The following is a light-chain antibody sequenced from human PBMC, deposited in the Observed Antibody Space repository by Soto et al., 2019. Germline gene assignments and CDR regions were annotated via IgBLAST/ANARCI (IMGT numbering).Light chain of an antibody. CDR1: SSDVGGYNY. Sequence: QSALTQPASVSGSPGQSITISCTGTSSDVGGYNYVSWYQQHPGKAPKLMIFEVSNRPSGVSNRFSGSKSGKTASLTISGLQTEDEADYYCTSYKSSFTHLLGTGTKV. CDR2: EVS. V-gene: IGLV2-14*01. J-gene: IGLJ1*01. CDR3: TSYKSSFTHL.